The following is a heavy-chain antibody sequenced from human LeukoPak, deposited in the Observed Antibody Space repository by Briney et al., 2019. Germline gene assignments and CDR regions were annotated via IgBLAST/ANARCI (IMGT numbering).Heavy chain of an antibody. CDR1: GGSISSSSYY. CDR3: AREEGGSYCY. Sequence: PSETLSLTCTVSGGSISSSSYYWGWIRQPPGKGLEWIGSIYHSGSTYYNPSLKSRVTISVDTSKNQFSLKLSSVTAADTAVYYCAREEGGSYCYWGQGTLVTVSS. V-gene: IGHV4-39*07. J-gene: IGHJ4*02. D-gene: IGHD1-26*01. CDR2: IYHSGST.